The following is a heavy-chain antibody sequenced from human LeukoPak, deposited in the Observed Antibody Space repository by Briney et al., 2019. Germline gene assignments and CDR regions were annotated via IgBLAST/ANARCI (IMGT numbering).Heavy chain of an antibody. Sequence: SETLSLTCAVSGGSVSGYCWNWVRQPPGKGLEWMGYIYYTGSTNYHSSLRGRLTIFVDTSKNQLSLRLSSVTAADTAVYYCARDPSGDDAFDIWGQGTLVTVAS. J-gene: IGHJ3*02. V-gene: IGHV4-59*02. CDR1: GGSVSGYC. D-gene: IGHD1-26*01. CDR3: ARDPSGDDAFDI. CDR2: IYYTGST.